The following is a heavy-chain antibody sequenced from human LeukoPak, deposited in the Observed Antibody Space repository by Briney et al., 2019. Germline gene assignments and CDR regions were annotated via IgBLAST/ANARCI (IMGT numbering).Heavy chain of an antibody. J-gene: IGHJ5*02. Sequence: GRSLRLSCAASGFTFSSYGMHWVRQAPGKGLVWVAHINSDGTTTRYADSVKGRFTISRDNPKNMLYLQISSLTAEDAAVYYCARVGGESPRWFDPWGQGTLVTVSS. CDR3: ARVGGESPRWFDP. CDR1: GFTFSSYG. D-gene: IGHD3-10*01. CDR2: INSDGTTT. V-gene: IGHV3-74*01.